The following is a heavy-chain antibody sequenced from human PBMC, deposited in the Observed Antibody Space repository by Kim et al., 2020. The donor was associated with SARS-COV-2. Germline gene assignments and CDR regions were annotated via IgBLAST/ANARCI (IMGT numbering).Heavy chain of an antibody. V-gene: IGHV4-39*01. CDR2: IYYSGST. CDR3: ARRSSSTVQLHSAPFFDY. D-gene: IGHD6-6*01. J-gene: IGHJ4*02. Sequence: SETLSLTCTVSGGSISSSSYFWGWIRQPPGKGLEWIGSIYYSGSTYYNPSLKSRVTISVDTSKNQFSLKLSSVTAADTAVYYCARRSSSTVQLHSAPFFDYGGQGTLVTVS. CDR1: GGSISSSSYF.